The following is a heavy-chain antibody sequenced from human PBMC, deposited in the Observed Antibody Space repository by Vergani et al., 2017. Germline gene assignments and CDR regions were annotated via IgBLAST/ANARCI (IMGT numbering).Heavy chain of an antibody. V-gene: IGHV4-59*06. J-gene: IGHJ6*02. D-gene: IGHD3-22*01. CDR2: IYYSGST. CDR1: GGSISSYY. CDR3: ARVYYDSTGPYYYYGMDV. Sequence: QVQLQESGPGLVKPSETLSLTCTVSGGSISSYYWSWIRQPAGKGLEWIGYIYYSGSTYYNPSLKSRVTISVDTSKNQFSLKLSSVTAADTAVYYCARVYYDSTGPYYYYGMDVWGQGTTVTVSS.